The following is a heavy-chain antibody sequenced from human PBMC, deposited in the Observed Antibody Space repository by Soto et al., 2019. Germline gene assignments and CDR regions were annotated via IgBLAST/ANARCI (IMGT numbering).Heavy chain of an antibody. J-gene: IGHJ6*02. CDR1: GFTFDDYA. D-gene: IGHD4-17*01. V-gene: IGHV3-9*01. Sequence: PGGSLRLSCAASGFTFDDYAMHWVRQAPGKGLEWVSGISWNSGIIGYADSVKGRFTISRDNAKNSLYLQMNSLRAEDTALYYCAKGATVRGPRYSYYGMDVWGQGTTVTVSS. CDR3: AKGATVRGPRYSYYGMDV. CDR2: ISWNSGII.